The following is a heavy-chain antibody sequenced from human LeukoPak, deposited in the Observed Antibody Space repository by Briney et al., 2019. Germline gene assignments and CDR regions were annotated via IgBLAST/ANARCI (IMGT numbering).Heavy chain of an antibody. CDR3: TTYDPSNYYGMDV. CDR2: IRSKAYGGTT. D-gene: IGHD5-12*01. J-gene: IGHJ6*02. CDR1: GFTFDDYA. Sequence: GGSLRLSCTASGFTFDDYAMTWVRQAPGKGLEWVGFIRSKAYGGTTEFAPSVKGRFTISRDDSKSIAYLQMNSLKTEDTAVYYCTTYDPSNYYGMDVWGQGTTVTVS. V-gene: IGHV3-49*04.